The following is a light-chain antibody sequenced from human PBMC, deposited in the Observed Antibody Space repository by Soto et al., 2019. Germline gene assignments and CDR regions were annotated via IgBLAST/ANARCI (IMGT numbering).Light chain of an antibody. CDR2: GNN. J-gene: IGLJ2*01. V-gene: IGLV1-40*01. CDR3: QSYDSSLSGSV. CDR1: SSNIGAGYD. Sequence: QSVLTQPPSVSGAPGQRVTISCTGSSSNIGAGYDVHWYKQLPGTVPKLLIHGNNNRLSGVPDRFSGSKSGTSASLAITGLQAGDEADYYCQSYDSSLSGSVFGGGTKVTVL.